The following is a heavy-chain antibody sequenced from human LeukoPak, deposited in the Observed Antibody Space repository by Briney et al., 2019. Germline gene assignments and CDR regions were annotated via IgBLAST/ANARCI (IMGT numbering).Heavy chain of an antibody. J-gene: IGHJ4*02. V-gene: IGHV1-3*01. Sequence: ASVTVSCKTSGYIFTPHHIHWMRQAPGQGLELLGWVSAANNPEYSQKFQGRVVITRDASATTSYLELNSLRSEDTAVYYCAMSVEMPPIPSFDYWGQGTLVTVSS. CDR1: GYIFTPHH. D-gene: IGHD5-24*01. CDR2: VSAANNP. CDR3: AMSVEMPPIPSFDY.